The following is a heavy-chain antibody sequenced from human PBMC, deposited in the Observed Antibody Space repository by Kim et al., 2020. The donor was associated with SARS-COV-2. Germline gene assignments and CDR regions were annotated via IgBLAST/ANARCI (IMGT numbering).Heavy chain of an antibody. Sequence: GGSISVSSYYWGCIRQPPGKGLEWIGSIDYSGSTYYNPSLKSRVTISVDTSKNQFSLKLSSVTAADTAVYYCARLEIVVVTAIESDDAFDNW. D-gene: IGHD2-21*02. CDR2: IDYSGST. J-gene: IGHJ3*02. V-gene: IGHV4-39*01. CDR3: ARLEIVVVTAIESDDAFDN. CDR1: GGSISVSSYY.